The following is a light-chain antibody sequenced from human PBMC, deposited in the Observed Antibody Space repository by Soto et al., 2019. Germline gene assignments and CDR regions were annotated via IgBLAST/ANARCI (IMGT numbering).Light chain of an antibody. J-gene: IGLJ2*01. Sequence: QSVLTQPASMSGSPGQSITISCTGTRSDVGGYNYVSWYQQHPGKAPKLMIYEVSNRPSGVSNRFSGSKSGNTASLTISGLQAEGEADYYCSSYTTTSTLGVFGGGTKLTVL. CDR3: SSYTTTSTLGV. V-gene: IGLV2-14*01. CDR1: RSDVGGYNY. CDR2: EVS.